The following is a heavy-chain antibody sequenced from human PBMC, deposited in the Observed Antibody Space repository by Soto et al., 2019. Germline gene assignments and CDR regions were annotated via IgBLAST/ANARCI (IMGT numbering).Heavy chain of an antibody. J-gene: IGHJ3*01. V-gene: IGHV3-23*01. CDR1: GFTFNTFA. CDR3: ASWHLREHAYDV. Sequence: EAQLLESGGGLVQPGGSLRLSCAASGFTFNTFALTWVRQAPGKGLEWVSSITVDGGSTYYVDSVKGRFITSGDSSKNIVYLQINDLRPDDTAVYYCASWHLREHAYDVWGQGTTVTVSS. CDR2: ITVDGGST. D-gene: IGHD4-17*01.